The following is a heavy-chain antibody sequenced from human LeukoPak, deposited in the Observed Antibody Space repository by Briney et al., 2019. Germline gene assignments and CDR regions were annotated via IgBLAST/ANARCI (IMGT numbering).Heavy chain of an antibody. V-gene: IGHV3-23*01. CDR3: AKNPTSYYFDY. CDR1: GFTFTTSA. Sequence: GSLRLSCAASGFTFTTSAMSWVRQAPGKGLEWVSSISAGGDSTYYAGSVQGRFTISTDNTLYLQMNSLRAKDTAVYYCAKNPTSYYFDYWGQGTLVTVSS. J-gene: IGHJ4*02. CDR2: ISAGGDST.